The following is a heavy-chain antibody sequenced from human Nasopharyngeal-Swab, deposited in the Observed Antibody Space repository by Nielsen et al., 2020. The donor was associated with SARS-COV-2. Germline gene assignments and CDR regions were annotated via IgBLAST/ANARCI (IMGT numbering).Heavy chain of an antibody. D-gene: IGHD3-10*01. CDR2: IYYSGST. Sequence: SETLSLTCTVSGGSISSYYWSWIRQPPGKGLEWIAYIYYSGSTNYNPSLKSRVTISVDTSKNQFSLKLSSVTAADTAVYYCAREGRITMVRGVITKTNWFDPWGQGTLVTVSS. CDR3: AREGRITMVRGVITKTNWFDP. CDR1: GGSISSYY. J-gene: IGHJ5*02. V-gene: IGHV4-59*12.